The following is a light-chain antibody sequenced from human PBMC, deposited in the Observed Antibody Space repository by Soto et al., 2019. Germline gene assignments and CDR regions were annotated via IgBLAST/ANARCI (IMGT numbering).Light chain of an antibody. CDR2: ATS. J-gene: IGKJ1*01. CDR1: QSVSSN. Sequence: ETVVTQSPATLSVSPGEKATLSCRASQSVSSNLAWYQQKPGQAPRLLIYATSSRATGIPDRFSGSGSGTDFTLTISRLEPEDFAVYYCQKYISSPWKFGQGTKVDIK. V-gene: IGKV3-20*01. CDR3: QKYISSPWK.